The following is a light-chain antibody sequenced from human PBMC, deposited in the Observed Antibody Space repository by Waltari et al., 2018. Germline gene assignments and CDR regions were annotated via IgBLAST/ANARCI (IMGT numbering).Light chain of an antibody. CDR2: INN. Sequence: QSVLTQPPSASGTPGQRIIIPCSGSSSNIGSPSVNWYHQLPGTAPKLLIYINNQRPSGVPDRFSGSVSATSASLAISGLQFEDEADYYCSTWDDNLKGVFGGGTKLTVL. CDR3: STWDDNLKGV. V-gene: IGLV1-44*01. J-gene: IGLJ2*01. CDR1: SSNIGSPS.